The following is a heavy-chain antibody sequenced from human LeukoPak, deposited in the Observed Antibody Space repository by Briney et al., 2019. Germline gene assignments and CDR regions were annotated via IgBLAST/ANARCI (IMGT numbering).Heavy chain of an antibody. D-gene: IGHD1-26*01. J-gene: IGHJ4*02. CDR1: GGSFSGYY. Sequence: PSETLSLTCAVYGGSFSGYYWSWIRQPPGKGLEWIGEINHSGSTNYNPSLKRRDTISVDTSKNQCSLKLSSVTAADTAVYYCARLKWELRGRGVDYWGQGTLVTVSS. CDR3: ARLKWELRGRGVDY. V-gene: IGHV4-34*01. CDR2: INHSGST.